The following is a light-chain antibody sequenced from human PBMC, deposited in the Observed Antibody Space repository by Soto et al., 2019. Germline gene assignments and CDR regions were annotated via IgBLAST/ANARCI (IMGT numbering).Light chain of an antibody. J-gene: IGKJ4*01. V-gene: IGKV1-9*01. CDR1: QYITTH. Sequence: DIQMTQSPSSLSASVGDRVAITCQASQYITTHLNWYQQKPGKAPKLLIYAASTLQSGVPSRFSGSGSGTDFTLTISSLQPEDFATYYCRQLNSYPPTFGGGTKV. CDR3: RQLNSYPPT. CDR2: AAS.